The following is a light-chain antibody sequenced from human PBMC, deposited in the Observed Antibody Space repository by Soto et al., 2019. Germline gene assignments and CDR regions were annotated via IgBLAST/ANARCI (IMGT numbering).Light chain of an antibody. CDR1: QDISNY. Sequence: DIQMTQSPSSLSASVGDRVTITCEASQDISNYLNWYQQNPGKAPKLLIYDASNLETGVTSRFSGSGSGTDFTFTISSLQPEDIATYYCQQYDNLLSITFGQGTRLEIK. J-gene: IGKJ5*01. V-gene: IGKV1-33*01. CDR3: QQYDNLLSIT. CDR2: DAS.